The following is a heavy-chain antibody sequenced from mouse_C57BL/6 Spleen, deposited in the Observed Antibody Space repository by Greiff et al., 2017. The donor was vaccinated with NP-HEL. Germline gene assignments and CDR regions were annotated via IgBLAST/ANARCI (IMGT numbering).Heavy chain of an antibody. D-gene: IGHD1-1*01. Sequence: QVHVKQSGAELVRPGASVKLSCKASGYTFTDYYINWVKQRPGQGLEWIARIYPGSGNTYYNEKFKGKATLTAEKSSSTAYMQLSSLTSEDSAVYFCARSGSPLFDYWGQGTTLTVSS. CDR2: IYPGSGNT. CDR3: ARSGSPLFDY. CDR1: GYTFTDYY. J-gene: IGHJ2*01. V-gene: IGHV1-76*01.